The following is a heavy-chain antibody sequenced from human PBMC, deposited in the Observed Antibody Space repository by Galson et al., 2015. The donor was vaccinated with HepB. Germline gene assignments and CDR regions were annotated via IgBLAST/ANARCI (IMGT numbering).Heavy chain of an antibody. D-gene: IGHD3-16*01. CDR3: AKDSGLGGEDY. CDR1: GGTFSRYA. V-gene: IGHV1-69*04. CDR2: IIPILGIT. J-gene: IGHJ4*02. Sequence: SVKVSCKASGGTFSRYAISWVRQAPGQGLEWMGRIIPILGITNYAQKFQGRVTITADKSTSTAFMELSSLRSEDTAIYYCAKDSGLGGEDYWGQGILVTVSS.